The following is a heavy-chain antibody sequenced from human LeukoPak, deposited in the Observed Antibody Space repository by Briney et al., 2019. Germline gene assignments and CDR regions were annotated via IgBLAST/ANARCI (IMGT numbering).Heavy chain of an antibody. V-gene: IGHV4-34*01. D-gene: IGHD7-27*01. CDR2: INHSGST. Sequence: SETLSLTCAVYGGSFSGYYWSWIRQPPGKGLEWIGEINHSGSTNYNPPLKSRVTISVDTSKNQFSLKLSSVTAADTAVYYCARANWGSSELDYWGQGTLVTVSS. J-gene: IGHJ4*02. CDR3: ARANWGSSELDY. CDR1: GGSFSGYY.